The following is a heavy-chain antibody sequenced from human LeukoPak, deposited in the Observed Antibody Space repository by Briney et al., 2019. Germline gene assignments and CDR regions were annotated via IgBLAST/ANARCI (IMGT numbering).Heavy chain of an antibody. V-gene: IGHV3-48*04. CDR2: IGHTGSIT. CDR3: VRDGAVVTSGNYPWRYFQY. CDR1: GFMFGSYS. Sequence: GGSLRLSCAGSGFMFGSYSMNWVRHAPGKGLEWVSYIGHTGSITDYADSVKGRFTVSRDNAKNSLYLQMNTLRAEDTAVYYCVRDGAVVTSGNYPWRYFQYWGQGTLVTVSS. J-gene: IGHJ1*01. D-gene: IGHD2-21*02.